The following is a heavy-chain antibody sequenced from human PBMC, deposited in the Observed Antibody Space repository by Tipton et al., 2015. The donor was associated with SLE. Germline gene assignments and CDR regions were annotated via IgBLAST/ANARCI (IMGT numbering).Heavy chain of an antibody. CDR2: ISGSGGLI. Sequence: GSLRLSCAASGFSFSDYHMDWIRQAPGKGLEWVSYISGSGGLIYYADSVRGRFTVSRDNAKKSLFLQMNSLRADDTAIYYCARVRVDTAMGVFDFWGQGTLVTVSS. CDR1: GFSFSDYH. D-gene: IGHD5-18*01. J-gene: IGHJ4*02. CDR3: ARVRVDTAMGVFDF. V-gene: IGHV3-11*01.